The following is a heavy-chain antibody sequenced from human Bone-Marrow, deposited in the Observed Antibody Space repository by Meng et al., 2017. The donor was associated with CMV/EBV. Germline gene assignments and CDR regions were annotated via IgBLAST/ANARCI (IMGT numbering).Heavy chain of an antibody. J-gene: IGHJ6*01. Sequence: GGSLRLSCAASGFTLSSYSMNWVRQAPGKGLEWVSSISSSSSYIYYADSVKGRFTISRDNAKNSLYLQMNSLRAEDTAVYYCARDRKYGYIYGGKGGMDVWGQGTTVTVSS. CDR2: ISSSSSYI. V-gene: IGHV3-21*01. CDR1: GFTLSSYS. CDR3: ARDRKYGYIYGGKGGMDV. D-gene: IGHD5-18*01.